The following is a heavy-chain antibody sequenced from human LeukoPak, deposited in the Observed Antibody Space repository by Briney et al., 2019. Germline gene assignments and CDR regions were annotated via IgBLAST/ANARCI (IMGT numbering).Heavy chain of an antibody. CDR3: ARDRGGKDYYDFWSGYYTFDY. D-gene: IGHD3-3*01. Sequence: GGSLRLSCAASGFTFSSYNMNRVRQAPGKGLEWVSSISSSSSYIYYADSVKGRFTISRDNAKNSLYLQMNSLRAEDTAVYYCARDRGGKDYYDFWSGYYTFDYWGQGTLVTVSS. CDR1: GFTFSSYN. J-gene: IGHJ4*02. CDR2: ISSSSSYI. V-gene: IGHV3-21*01.